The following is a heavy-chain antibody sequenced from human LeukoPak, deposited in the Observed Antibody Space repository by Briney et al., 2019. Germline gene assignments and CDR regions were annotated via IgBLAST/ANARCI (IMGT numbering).Heavy chain of an antibody. J-gene: IGHJ3*02. V-gene: IGHV4-39*01. CDR3: ARLTRITMILRGAFDI. CDR1: GGSISSSSYY. D-gene: IGHD3-22*01. CDR2: IYYSGST. Sequence: NTSETLSLTCTVSGGSISSSSYYWGWIRQPPGKGLEWIGSIYYSGSTYYNPSLKSRVTISVDTSKNQFSLKLSSVTAADTAVYYCARLTRITMILRGAFDIWGQGTMVTVSS.